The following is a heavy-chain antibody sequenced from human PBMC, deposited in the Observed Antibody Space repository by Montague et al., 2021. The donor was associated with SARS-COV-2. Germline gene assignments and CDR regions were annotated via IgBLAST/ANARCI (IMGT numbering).Heavy chain of an antibody. CDR1: GDSVSSNSGA. D-gene: IGHD6-19*01. J-gene: IGHJ5*02. V-gene: IGHV6-1*01. Sequence: CAISGDSVSSNSGAWNWIRLSPPRGLERLGRTYYRSKWYVDYAGSVRSRITINPDTSKNQFSLQMSSVTPDDTAVYYCARSKLLRSGYSSGWYGPGWFDPWGQGTPVTVSS. CDR2: TYYRSKWYV. CDR3: ARSKLLRSGYSSGWYGPGWFDP.